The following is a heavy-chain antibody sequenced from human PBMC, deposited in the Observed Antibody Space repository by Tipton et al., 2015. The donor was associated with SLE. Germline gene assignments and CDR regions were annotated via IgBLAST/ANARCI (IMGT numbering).Heavy chain of an antibody. CDR1: GGSISSYY. CDR3: ARQGDYIADYYYYGMDV. V-gene: IGHV4-59*08. CDR2: IYYSGST. Sequence: LSLTCTVSGGSISSYYWSWIRQPPGKGLEWIGYIYYSGSTNYNPSLKSRVTISVDTSKNQFSLKLSSVTAADTAVYYCARQGDYIADYYYYGMDVWGQGTTVTVSS. J-gene: IGHJ6*02. D-gene: IGHD3-10*01.